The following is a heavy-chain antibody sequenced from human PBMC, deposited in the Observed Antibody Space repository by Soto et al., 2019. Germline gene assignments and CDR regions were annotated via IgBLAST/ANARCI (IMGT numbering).Heavy chain of an antibody. CDR2: IRATGVT. CDR3: LDGYYN. CDR1: GITFSSHA. Sequence: EVQLVESGGDLVQPGGSLRLSCAASGITFSSHAMNWVRQAPGKGLEWVASIRATGVTYYADSVKGRFIISGDNAKDSLFLQMDSLRVEDTAVYYCLDGYYNWGQGTLVTVSS. D-gene: IGHD4-17*01. V-gene: IGHV3-48*01. J-gene: IGHJ4*02.